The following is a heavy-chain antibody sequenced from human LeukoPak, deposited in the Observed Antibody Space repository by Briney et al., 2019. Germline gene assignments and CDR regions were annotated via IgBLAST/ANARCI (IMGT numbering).Heavy chain of an antibody. CDR3: ARGRYGSGSKRGMDV. V-gene: IGHV3-30*04. D-gene: IGHD3-10*01. CDR1: GFTFSSYA. CDR2: ISYDGSNK. J-gene: IGHJ6*04. Sequence: GRSLRLSCAASGFTFSSYAMHWVRQAPGKGLEWVAVISYDGSNKYYADSVKGRFTISRDNSKNTLYLQMNSLRAEDTAVYYWARGRYGSGSKRGMDVWGKGTTVTVSS.